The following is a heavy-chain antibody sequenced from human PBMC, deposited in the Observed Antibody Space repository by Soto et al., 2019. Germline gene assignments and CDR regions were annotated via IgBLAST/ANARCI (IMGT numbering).Heavy chain of an antibody. Sequence: KASETLSLTCAVYGGSFSGYYWSWIRQPPGKGLEWIGEINHSGSTNYNPSLKSRVTISVDTSKNQFSLKLSSVTAADTAVYYCAGHFWRGFYRFDPWGQGTLVTVSS. CDR2: INHSGST. D-gene: IGHD3-3*02. V-gene: IGHV4-34*01. CDR3: AGHFWRGFYRFDP. J-gene: IGHJ5*02. CDR1: GGSFSGYY.